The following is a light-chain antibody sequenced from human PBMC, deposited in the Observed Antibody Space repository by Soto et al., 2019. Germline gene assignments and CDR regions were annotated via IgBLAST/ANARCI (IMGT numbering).Light chain of an antibody. J-gene: IGKJ2*01. CDR1: QSISSW. V-gene: IGKV1-5*01. Sequence: DIQMTQSPSTLSASVGDRVTITCRASQSISSWLAWYQQKPGKAPKLLIYDASSLESGVPSRFSGSGSGTEFTLTISRLHPDDFATYYCQQYNSYLYTFGQGTKLAIK. CDR3: QQYNSYLYT. CDR2: DAS.